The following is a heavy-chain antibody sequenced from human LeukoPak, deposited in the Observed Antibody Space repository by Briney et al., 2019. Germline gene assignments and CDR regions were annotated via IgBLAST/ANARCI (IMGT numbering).Heavy chain of an antibody. Sequence: KPSETLSLTCTVSGGSISSYYWSWIRQPPGKGLEWIGYIYYSGNTNCNPSLKSRVTISIDTSKNQFSLKLSSVTAADTAVYYCARDVGHFDIWGQGTMVTVSS. V-gene: IGHV4-59*01. CDR3: ARDVGHFDI. J-gene: IGHJ3*02. CDR2: IYYSGNT. CDR1: GGSISSYY.